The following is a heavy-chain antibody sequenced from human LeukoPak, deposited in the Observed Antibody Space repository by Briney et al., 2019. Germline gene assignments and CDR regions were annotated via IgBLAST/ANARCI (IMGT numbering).Heavy chain of an antibody. D-gene: IGHD2-2*01. J-gene: IGHJ4*02. CDR3: ATCISTSCYTFDY. CDR1: GGTFSSYA. CDR2: ISAYNGNT. V-gene: IGHV1-18*01. Sequence: ASVKVSCKASGGTFSSYAISWVRQAPGQGLEWMGWISAYNGNTNYAQKFQGRVTMTEDTSTDTAYMELSSLRSEDTAVYYCATCISTSCYTFDYWGQGTLVTVSS.